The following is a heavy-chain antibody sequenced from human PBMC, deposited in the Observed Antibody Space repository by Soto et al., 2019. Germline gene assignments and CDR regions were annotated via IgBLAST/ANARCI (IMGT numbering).Heavy chain of an antibody. J-gene: IGHJ6*03. Sequence: SETLSLTCTVSGGSISSYYWDWIRQPPGKGLEWIGNVHYSGSTNYNPSLKSRVTISLDTSKNQFSLKLSSVTAADTAAYYCARHVGDYVTVDYYYYIDVWGKGTTVTVSS. CDR3: ARHVGDYVTVDYYYYIDV. CDR1: GGSISSYY. CDR2: VHYSGST. D-gene: IGHD4-17*01. V-gene: IGHV4-59*08.